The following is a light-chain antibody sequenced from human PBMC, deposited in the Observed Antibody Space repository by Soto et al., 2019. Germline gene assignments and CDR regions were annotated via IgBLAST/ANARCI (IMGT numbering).Light chain of an antibody. CDR3: TSYRSSITPVV. J-gene: IGLJ2*01. Sequence: QSALTQPASVSGSPGQSITISCTGTSSGIGGYNYVSWYQQHPGKAPKLMIYGVSNRPSGVSGRFSGSKSGNTASLTISGLQAEDEADYYCTSYRSSITPVVFGGGTQLTVL. CDR2: GVS. V-gene: IGLV2-14*01. CDR1: SSGIGGYNY.